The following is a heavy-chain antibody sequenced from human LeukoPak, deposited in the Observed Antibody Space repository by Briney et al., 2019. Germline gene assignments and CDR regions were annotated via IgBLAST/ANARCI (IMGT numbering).Heavy chain of an antibody. CDR2: ISSSSSYI. CDR1: GFTFSSCS. V-gene: IGHV3-21*01. CDR3: ASLSAAMVYYFDY. Sequence: GGSLRLSCAASGFTFSSCSMNWVRQAPGKGLEWVSSISSSSSYIYYADSVKGRFTISRDNAKSSLYLQMNSLRAEDTAVYYCASLSAAMVYYFDYWGQGTLVTVSS. J-gene: IGHJ4*02. D-gene: IGHD5-18*01.